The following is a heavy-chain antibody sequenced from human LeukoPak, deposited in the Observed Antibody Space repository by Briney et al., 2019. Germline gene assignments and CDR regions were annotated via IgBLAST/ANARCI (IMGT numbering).Heavy chain of an antibody. CDR1: GFMISSYW. V-gene: IGHV3-7*04. CDR2: IKPDGTEK. J-gene: IGHJ3*02. CDR3: AKDGGGSRGAFDI. D-gene: IGHD3-16*01. Sequence: GGSLRLSCSASGFMISSYWMTWARQAPGKGLEWVANIKPDGTEKYYVDSVKGRFTISRDNDKNSMFLQMNSLRVEDTAVYYCAKDGGGSRGAFDIWGQGTMVTVSS.